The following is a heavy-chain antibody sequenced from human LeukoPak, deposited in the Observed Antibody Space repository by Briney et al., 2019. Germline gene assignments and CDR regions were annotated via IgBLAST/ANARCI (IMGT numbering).Heavy chain of an antibody. V-gene: IGHV4-61*08. J-gene: IGHJ6*02. CDR3: ARDNPIAAAIYGMDV. Sequence: SETLSLTCTVSGGSISSGDYYWSWIRQPPGKGLEWIGYIYYSGSTNYNPSLKSRVTISVDTSKNQFSLKLSSVTAADTAVYYCARDNPIAAAIYGMDVWGQGTTVTVSS. D-gene: IGHD6-13*01. CDR2: IYYSGST. CDR1: GGSISSGDYY.